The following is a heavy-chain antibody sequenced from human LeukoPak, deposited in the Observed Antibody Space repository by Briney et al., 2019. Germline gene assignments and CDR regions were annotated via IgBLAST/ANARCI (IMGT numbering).Heavy chain of an antibody. CDR3: ATYSGSYPGYFDY. CDR1: GFTFSSSA. CDR2: NSNNGGYT. J-gene: IGHJ4*02. Sequence: GGSLRLSCAASGFTFSSSAMSWVRQAPGKGLEWVSANSNNGGYTYYADSVQGRFTISRDNSKNTLYLQMNSLRAEDTAVYYCATYSGSYPGYFDYWGQGTLVTVSS. V-gene: IGHV3-23*01. D-gene: IGHD1-26*01.